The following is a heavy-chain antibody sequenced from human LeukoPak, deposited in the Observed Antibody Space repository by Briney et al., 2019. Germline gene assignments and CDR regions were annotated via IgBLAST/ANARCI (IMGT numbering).Heavy chain of an antibody. J-gene: IGHJ4*02. CDR3: ARKYSGHFDY. D-gene: IGHD1-26*01. CDR1: GFTFSTYT. CDR2: ISSGSSAI. Sequence: GGSLRLSCAASGFTFSTYTMNWVRQAPGKGLEWVSYISSGSSAIYYADSVKGRFTISRDNAENSLYLQMNSLRAEDTSVYYCARKYSGHFDYWGQGTLVTVSS. V-gene: IGHV3-48*01.